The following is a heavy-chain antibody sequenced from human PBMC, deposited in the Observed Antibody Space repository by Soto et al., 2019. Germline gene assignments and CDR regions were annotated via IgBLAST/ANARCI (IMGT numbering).Heavy chain of an antibody. J-gene: IGHJ6*02. CDR3: ARAPSDYSNSYGMDV. D-gene: IGHD4-4*01. V-gene: IGHV3-33*01. CDR1: GFTFSSYG. CDR2: IWYDGSNK. Sequence: QVQLVESGGGVVQPGRSLRLSCAASGFTFSSYGMHWVRQAPGKGLEWVAVIWYDGSNKYYADSVKGRFTISRDNSKNSLYLQMNSLRAEDTAVYYCARAPSDYSNSYGMDVWGQGTTVTVSS.